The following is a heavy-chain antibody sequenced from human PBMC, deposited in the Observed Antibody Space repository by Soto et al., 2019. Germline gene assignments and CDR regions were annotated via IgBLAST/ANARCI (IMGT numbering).Heavy chain of an antibody. CDR1: GGSISSSSYY. CDR2: IYYSGST. Sequence: QLQLQESGPGRVKPSETLSLTCTVSGGSISSSSYYWGWIRQPPGKGLEWIGSIYYSGSTYYNPSLKSRVTLSVDTSKNQFSLKLSSVTAADTAVYYCARLTYYDFWSGYLPGAAFIEVSWYFDLWGRGTLVTVSS. J-gene: IGHJ2*01. CDR3: ARLTYYDFWSGYLPGAAFIEVSWYFDL. D-gene: IGHD3-3*01. V-gene: IGHV4-39*01.